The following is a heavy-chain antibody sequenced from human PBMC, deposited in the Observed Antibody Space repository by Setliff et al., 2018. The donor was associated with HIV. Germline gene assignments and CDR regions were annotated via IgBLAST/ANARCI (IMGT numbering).Heavy chain of an antibody. CDR1: GGSINYYY. J-gene: IGHJ5*02. V-gene: IGHV4-4*08. CDR2: IHPSGET. D-gene: IGHD6-19*01. Sequence: SETLSLTCTVSGGSINYYYWSWIRQPPGKNPEYIGYIHPSGETYYSPSLMSRLTISLDTANNRFSLRLTSATAADTAIYYCARGRGAWFEGSWFDPWGQGILVTVSS. CDR3: ARGRGAWFEGSWFDP.